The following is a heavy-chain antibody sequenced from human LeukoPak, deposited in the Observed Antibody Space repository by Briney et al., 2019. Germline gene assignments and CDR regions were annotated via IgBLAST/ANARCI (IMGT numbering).Heavy chain of an antibody. Sequence: GGSLRLSCAASGFTFSPYSMNWVRQAPGKGLEWVSFISSSSSAIYYADSVKGRFTISRDNAKKSLYLQMNSLRAEDTAVYYCARDLCRTSCYAHDYWGQGTLVTVSS. CDR2: ISSSSSAI. V-gene: IGHV3-48*01. J-gene: IGHJ4*02. D-gene: IGHD2-2*01. CDR3: ARDLCRTSCYAHDY. CDR1: GFTFSPYS.